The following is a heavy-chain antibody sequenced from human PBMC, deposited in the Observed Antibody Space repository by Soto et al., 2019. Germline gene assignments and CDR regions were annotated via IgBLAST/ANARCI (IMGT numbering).Heavy chain of an antibody. CDR3: AKDKWLQDYGGDFDY. CDR1: GFTFSSYW. D-gene: IGHD4-17*01. J-gene: IGHJ4*02. V-gene: IGHV3-7*01. CDR2: IKQDGSEK. Sequence: GGSLRLSCAASGFTFSSYWMSWVRQAPGKGLEWVANIKQDGSEKYYVDSVKGRFTISRDNAKNSLYLQMNSLRAEDTAVYYCAKDKWLQDYGGDFDYWGQGTLVTVSS.